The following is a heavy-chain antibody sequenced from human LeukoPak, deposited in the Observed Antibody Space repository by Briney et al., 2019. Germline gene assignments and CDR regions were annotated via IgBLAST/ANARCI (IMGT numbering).Heavy chain of an antibody. J-gene: IGHJ4*02. D-gene: IGHD5-24*01. CDR2: INHSGST. CDR1: GGSFSGYY. CDR3: ARGRGYNSFDY. Sequence: SVTLSLTCAVYGGSFSGYYWSWIRQPPGKGLEWIGEINHSGSTNYNPSLKSRVTISVDTSKNQFSLKLSSVTAADTAVYHCARGRGYNSFDYWGQGTLVTVSS. V-gene: IGHV4-34*01.